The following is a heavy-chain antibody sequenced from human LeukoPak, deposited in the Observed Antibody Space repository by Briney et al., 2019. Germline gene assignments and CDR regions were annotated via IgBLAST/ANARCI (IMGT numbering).Heavy chain of an antibody. V-gene: IGHV3-9*01. J-gene: IGHJ4*02. CDR1: GASISGYY. CDR3: AKDNRRHYTSGPNPDSLH. CDR2: ISWNSGSI. D-gene: IGHD6-19*01. Sequence: LSLTCTVSGASISGYYWSWIRQPPGKGLEWVSGISWNSGSIDYADSVKGRFTISRDNAKNSLYLQMNSLRVEDTAFYYCAKDNRRHYTSGPNPDSLHWGQGALVTVSS.